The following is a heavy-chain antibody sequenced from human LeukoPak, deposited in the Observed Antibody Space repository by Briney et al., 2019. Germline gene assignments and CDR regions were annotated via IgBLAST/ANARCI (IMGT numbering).Heavy chain of an antibody. V-gene: IGHV4-61*01. CDR2: IYYSGST. J-gene: IGHJ4*02. D-gene: IGHD3-22*01. CDR1: GGSISSSSYS. Sequence: SETLSLTCTVSGGSISSSSYSWGWIRQPPGKGLEWIGYIYYSGSTNYNPSLKSRVTISVDTSKNQFSLKLSSVTAVDTAVYYCATDSSGYYYPFDYWGQGTLVTVSS. CDR3: ATDSSGYYYPFDY.